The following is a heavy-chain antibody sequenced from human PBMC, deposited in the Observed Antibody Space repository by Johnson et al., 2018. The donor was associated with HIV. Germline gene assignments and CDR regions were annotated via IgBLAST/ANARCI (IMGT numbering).Heavy chain of an antibody. V-gene: IGHV3-7*05. J-gene: IGHJ3*02. CDR3: ARHWAAAGRDAFDI. CDR2: IKQDGSEK. CDR1: GFTFSSYW. Sequence: VQLVESGGGFVHPGGSLRLSCATSGFTFSSYWMSWVRQAPGKGLEWVANIKQDGSEKYYVDSVKGRFTISRDSAKNSLYLQMNSLRAEDTSVYYCARHWAAAGRDAFDIWGQGTMVSVSS. D-gene: IGHD6-13*01.